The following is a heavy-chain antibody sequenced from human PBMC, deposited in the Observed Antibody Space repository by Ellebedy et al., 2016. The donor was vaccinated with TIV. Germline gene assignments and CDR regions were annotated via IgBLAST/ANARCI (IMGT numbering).Heavy chain of an antibody. J-gene: IGHJ5*02. CDR3: ARLQMTTTFNWFDP. D-gene: IGHD4-17*01. CDR2: IKQDGSEK. CDR1: GFTFSSYW. Sequence: GGSLRLXCAASGFTFSSYWMSWVRQAPGKGLEWVANIKQDGSEKYYVDSVKGRFTISRANAKNSLYLQMNSLRAEDTAVYYCARLQMTTTFNWFDPWGQGTLVTVSS. V-gene: IGHV3-7*03.